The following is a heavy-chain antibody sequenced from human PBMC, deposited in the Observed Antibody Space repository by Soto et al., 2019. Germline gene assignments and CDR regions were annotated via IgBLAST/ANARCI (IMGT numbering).Heavy chain of an antibody. J-gene: IGHJ6*02. V-gene: IGHV1-69*06. CDR2: IVPLFRTT. CDR1: GGTFSSYP. Sequence: QVQLVQSGAEAKKPGSSVKVSCKTSGGTFSSYPISWVRQAPGQGLEWMGGIVPLFRTTNYAQKFQGRVTITADTSTYTVYMALSGLRSGDTAVYYCARGGYSSTWSNLLDRSGLDVWGQGTTVTVSS. D-gene: IGHD6-13*01. CDR3: ARGGYSSTWSNLLDRSGLDV.